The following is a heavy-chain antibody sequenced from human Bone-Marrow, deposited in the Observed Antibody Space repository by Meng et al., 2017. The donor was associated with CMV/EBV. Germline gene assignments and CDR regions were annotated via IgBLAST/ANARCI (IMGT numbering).Heavy chain of an antibody. CDR1: GYTFTSYA. V-gene: IGHV7-4-1*02. CDR3: ARGSLEADEDPG. CDR2: INTITGDP. D-gene: IGHD6-13*01. Sequence: QVQLVQSGSELKQPGASVKVSCRPSGYTFTSYAMNWVRQAPGQGLEWMGWINTITGDPTYAQGFTGRFVFSLDTSASTAYLQISSLKTDDTAVYYCARGSLEADEDPGWGQGTLVTVSS. J-gene: IGHJ4*02.